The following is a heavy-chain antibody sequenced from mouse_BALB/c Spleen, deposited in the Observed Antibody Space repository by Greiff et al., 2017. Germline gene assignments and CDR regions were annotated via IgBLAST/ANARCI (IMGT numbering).Heavy chain of an antibody. CDR3: ARSGGGYYQGAMDY. CDR1: GYTFTSYW. V-gene: IGHV1-7*01. CDR2: INPSTGYT. D-gene: IGHD2-3*01. J-gene: IGHJ4*01. Sequence: QVQLQQSGAELAKPGASVKMSCKASGYTFTSYWMHWVKQRPGQGLEWIGYINPSTGYTEYNQKFKDKATLTADKSSSTAYMQLSSLTSEDSAVYYCARSGGGYYQGAMDYWGQGTSVTVSS.